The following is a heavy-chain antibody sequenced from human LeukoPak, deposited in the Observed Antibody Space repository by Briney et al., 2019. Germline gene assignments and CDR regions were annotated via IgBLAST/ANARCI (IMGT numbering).Heavy chain of an antibody. J-gene: IGHJ3*02. Sequence: SETLSLTCTVSGGSISSSSYYWGWIRQPPGKGLEWIGSIYYSGSTYYNPSLKSRVTISVDTSKNQFSLKLSSVTAADTAVYYCARGLFPYYYGSGDDAFDIWGQGTMVTVSS. CDR1: GGSISSSSYY. D-gene: IGHD3-10*01. V-gene: IGHV4-39*07. CDR2: IYYSGST. CDR3: ARGLFPYYYGSGDDAFDI.